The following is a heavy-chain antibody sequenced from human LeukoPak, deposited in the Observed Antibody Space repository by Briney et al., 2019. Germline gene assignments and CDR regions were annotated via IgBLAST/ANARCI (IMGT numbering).Heavy chain of an antibody. CDR3: AKDRGHTTGWYTDY. Sequence: QPGGSLRLSCAASGFSFSSYAMSWARQAPGKGLEWVSSISASSDYTYYADSVKGRFIISRDNSKSTVFLQMDSLRAEDTAIYYCAKDRGHTTGWYTDYWGQGTLVTVSS. D-gene: IGHD6-19*01. V-gene: IGHV3-23*01. J-gene: IGHJ4*02. CDR1: GFSFSSYA. CDR2: ISASSDYT.